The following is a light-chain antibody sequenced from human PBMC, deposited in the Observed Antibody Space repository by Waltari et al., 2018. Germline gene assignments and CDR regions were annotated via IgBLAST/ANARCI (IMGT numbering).Light chain of an antibody. CDR3: QQTDTSPST. Sequence: DIQVTQSPSSLSASVGDRVTITCRASQSISRFLNWYQQKPGKAPKLLIYIASILPSGVPSRFGGSGSGTDFTLTISSLEPEDFATYFCQQTDTSPSTFGQGTKLDFK. V-gene: IGKV1-39*01. CDR2: IAS. J-gene: IGKJ2*01. CDR1: QSISRF.